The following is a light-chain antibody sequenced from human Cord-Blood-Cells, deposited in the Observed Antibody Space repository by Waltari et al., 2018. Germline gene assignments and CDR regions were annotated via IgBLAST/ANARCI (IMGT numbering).Light chain of an antibody. CDR2: DNN. CDR3: GTWDSSLSAYV. J-gene: IGLJ1*01. CDR1: SSNIRNNY. V-gene: IGLV1-51*01. Sequence: QSVLTQPPSVSAAPGQKVTISCSSSSSNIRNNYVSWYQQLPGTAPKLLIFDNNKRPPGIPDRFSGSKSGTSATLDSTGLQTGDEADYYCGTWDSSLSAYVFGTGTKVTVL.